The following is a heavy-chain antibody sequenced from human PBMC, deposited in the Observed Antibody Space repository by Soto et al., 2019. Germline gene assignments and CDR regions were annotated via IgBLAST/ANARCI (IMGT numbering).Heavy chain of an antibody. CDR1: GFTFSAYG. Sequence: QVQLVESGGGVVQPGRSLRLSCAASGFTFSAYGMHWVRQAPGKGLEWVAVIWYDGSNKYYADYVKGRFTISRDNSKNTLYLQMTGLRAEEKAVYLCARDGRVGAQRHNWFHPWGQGTLVTVYS. CDR2: IWYDGSNK. D-gene: IGHD1-26*01. J-gene: IGHJ5*01. CDR3: ARDGRVGAQRHNWFHP. V-gene: IGHV3-33*01.